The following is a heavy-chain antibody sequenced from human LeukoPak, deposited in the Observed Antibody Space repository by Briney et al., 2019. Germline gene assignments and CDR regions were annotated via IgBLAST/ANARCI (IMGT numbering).Heavy chain of an antibody. V-gene: IGHV3-30*18. CDR1: GSNFSSYG. Sequence: PGGSLRLSCAASGSNFSSYGMHWVRQAPGKGLEWLAVISSDGSNKYSADSVKGRFTFSRDNSKNTLYLQMNSLRAEDTAVYYCAKSGIAAAGQRGYFDYWGQGTLVTVSS. CDR3: AKSGIAAAGQRGYFDY. D-gene: IGHD6-13*01. CDR2: ISSDGSNK. J-gene: IGHJ4*02.